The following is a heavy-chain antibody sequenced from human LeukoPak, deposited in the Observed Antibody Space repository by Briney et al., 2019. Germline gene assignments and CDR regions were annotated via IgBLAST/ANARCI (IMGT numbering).Heavy chain of an antibody. V-gene: IGHV4-59*01. Sequence: SETLSLTCTVSGGSISSYYWIWIRQPPGKGLEWIGYIYCSGSTNYNPSLKSRVTISLDTSKNQFSLKLSSVTAADTAVYYCARYGSGSSIDYWGQGTLVTVSS. CDR3: ARYGSGSSIDY. D-gene: IGHD3-10*01. J-gene: IGHJ4*02. CDR1: GGSISSYY. CDR2: IYCSGST.